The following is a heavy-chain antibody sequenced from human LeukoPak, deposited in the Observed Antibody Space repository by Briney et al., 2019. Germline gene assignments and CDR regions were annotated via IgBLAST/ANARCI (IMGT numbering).Heavy chain of an antibody. V-gene: IGHV3-23*01. D-gene: IGHD2-21*02. Sequence: PGGSLRLSCAASGFTFSSYAMSWVRQAPGKGLEWVSAISGSGGSTYYADSVKGRFTISRDNSKNTLYLQMNSMRAEDTAVYYCAKDQSWGVVTAKFDYWGQGTLVTVSS. J-gene: IGHJ4*02. CDR1: GFTFSSYA. CDR3: AKDQSWGVVTAKFDY. CDR2: ISGSGGST.